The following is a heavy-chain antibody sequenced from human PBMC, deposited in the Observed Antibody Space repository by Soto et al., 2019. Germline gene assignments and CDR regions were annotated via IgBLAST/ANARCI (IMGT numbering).Heavy chain of an antibody. CDR3: ARELEVVVAATTNYYYYAMDV. Sequence: QVQLVQSGAEVKKPGASVKVSCMASGYTFTSYAISWVRQAPGQGLEWMGWISAHNGNTNYGQKLQGRVTMTTDTSTXXAXMXXRSLRSDDTAVYYCARELEVVVAATTNYYYYAMDVWGQGTTVTVSS. D-gene: IGHD2-15*01. CDR1: GYTFTSYA. V-gene: IGHV1-18*01. CDR2: ISAHNGNT. J-gene: IGHJ6*02.